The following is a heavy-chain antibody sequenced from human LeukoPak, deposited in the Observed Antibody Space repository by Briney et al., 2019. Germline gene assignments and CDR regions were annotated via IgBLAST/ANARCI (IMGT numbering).Heavy chain of an antibody. D-gene: IGHD3-3*01. CDR3: ARGSRRSGYNWFDP. Sequence: SETLSLTCAVSGVSIGSYYWSWIRQPPGKGLEWIGYVYYSGSTNCNPSLKSRVTMSVDTSDNQFSLKLSSVTAADTAVYYCARGSRRSGYNWFDPWGQGTLVTVSS. V-gene: IGHV4-59*01. J-gene: IGHJ5*02. CDR1: GVSIGSYY. CDR2: VYYSGST.